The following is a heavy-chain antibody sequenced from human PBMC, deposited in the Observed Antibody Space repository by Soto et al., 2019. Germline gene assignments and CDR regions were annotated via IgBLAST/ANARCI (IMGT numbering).Heavy chain of an antibody. CDR2: IKSRADGGTT. CDR3: TKDGWA. J-gene: IGHJ5*02. CDR1: GFTFSDAW. V-gene: IGHV3-15*01. D-gene: IGHD1-26*01. Sequence: EVQLVESGGGLVKPGGSLRLSCAASGFTFSDAWMTWVRQAPGMGLEWVGRIKSRADGGTTAYAAPVEGRFTISRDYSKSTLYMQMNSLITEDTGVYYCTKDGWAWGQGILVTVSS.